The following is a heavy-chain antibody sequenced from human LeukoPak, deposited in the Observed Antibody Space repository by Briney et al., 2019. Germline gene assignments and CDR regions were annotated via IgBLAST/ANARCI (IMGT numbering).Heavy chain of an antibody. Sequence: SETLSLTCTVSGGSISSSSYSWGWIRQPPGKGLEWIGNIYHGGTTSYNPSLKSRVTISVDTSKNQFSLKLSSVTAADTAVYYCARRVSLKRSFDIWGQGTMVTVSS. V-gene: IGHV4-39*01. CDR3: ARRVSLKRSFDI. CDR1: GGSISSSSYS. D-gene: IGHD5/OR15-5a*01. J-gene: IGHJ3*02. CDR2: IYHGGTT.